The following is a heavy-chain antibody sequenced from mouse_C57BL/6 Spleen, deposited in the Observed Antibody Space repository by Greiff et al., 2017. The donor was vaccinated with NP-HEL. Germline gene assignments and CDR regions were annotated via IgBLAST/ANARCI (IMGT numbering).Heavy chain of an antibody. Sequence: VQLQQPGPELVKPGDSVKISCKASGYSFTGYFMNWVMQSHGKSLEWIGRINPYNGDTFYNQKFKGKATLTVDKSSSTAHMELRSLTSEDSAVYYCAREGGSSSWYFDVWGTGTTVTVSS. CDR3: AREGGSSSWYFDV. V-gene: IGHV1-20*01. J-gene: IGHJ1*03. D-gene: IGHD1-1*01. CDR2: INPYNGDT. CDR1: GYSFTGYF.